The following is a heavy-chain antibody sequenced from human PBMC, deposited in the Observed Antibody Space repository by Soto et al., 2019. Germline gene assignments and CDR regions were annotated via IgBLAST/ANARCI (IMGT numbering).Heavy chain of an antibody. CDR1: GFTFSSYW. D-gene: IGHD1-26*01. CDR2: INSDGSST. CDR3: ARGGSLNWYFDL. J-gene: IGHJ2*01. Sequence: DVQLVESGGGLVQPGGSLRLSCAASGFTFSSYWMHWVRQAPGKGLVWVSRINSDGSSTSYANSVKGRFTISRDNAKNTLYLQMNSLRAEDTAVYYCARGGSLNWYFDLWGRGTLVTVSS. V-gene: IGHV3-74*01.